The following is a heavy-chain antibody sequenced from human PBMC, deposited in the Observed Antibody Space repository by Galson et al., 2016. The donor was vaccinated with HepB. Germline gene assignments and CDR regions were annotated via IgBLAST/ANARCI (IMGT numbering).Heavy chain of an antibody. CDR2: IVFGSGNT. CDR1: GFNFGSKA. Sequence: SVKVSCKASGFNFGSKAIHWVRQARGQHLEWIGWIVFGSGNTNFAQDLQERVTFARDISTNTVHMDLGGLTSDDTAGYYCAMDRRGGLDYWGQGTQVTVS. V-gene: IGHV1-58*02. J-gene: IGHJ4*02. CDR3: AMDRRGGLDY. D-gene: IGHD3-10*01.